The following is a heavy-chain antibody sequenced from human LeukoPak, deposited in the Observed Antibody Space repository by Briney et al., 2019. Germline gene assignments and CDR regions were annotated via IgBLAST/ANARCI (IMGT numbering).Heavy chain of an antibody. CDR2: ISYDGSYK. CDR1: GFTFSSYG. D-gene: IGHD4-17*01. CDR3: AEVGDYGDYALDY. J-gene: IGHJ4*02. Sequence: GRSLRLSCAASGFTFSSYGTHWVRQAPGKGLEWVAVISYDGSYKYYADSVKGRFTISRDNSKNTLYLQMNSLRAEDTAVYYCAEVGDYGDYALDYWGQGTLVTVSS. V-gene: IGHV3-30*18.